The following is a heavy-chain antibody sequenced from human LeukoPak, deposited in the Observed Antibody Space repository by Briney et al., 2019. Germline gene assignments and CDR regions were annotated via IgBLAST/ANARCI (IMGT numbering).Heavy chain of an antibody. CDR1: GFTFSNAW. J-gene: IGHJ4*02. D-gene: IGHD6-19*01. Sequence: GGSLRLSCAASGFTFSNAWMSWVRQAPGKGLEWVGRIKSKTDGGTTDYAAPVKGRFTISRDDSKNTLYLQMNSLKTEDTAVYYCTSLSSGRYRADYWGQGTLVTVSS. CDR3: TSLSSGRYRADY. V-gene: IGHV3-15*01. CDR2: IKSKTDGGTT.